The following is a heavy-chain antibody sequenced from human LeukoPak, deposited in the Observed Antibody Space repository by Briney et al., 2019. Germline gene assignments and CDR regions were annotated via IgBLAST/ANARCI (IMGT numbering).Heavy chain of an antibody. Sequence: PGGSLRLSCAASGFTFSSYAMSWVRQAPGKGLGWVSAISGSGGSTYYADSVKGRFTISRDNSKNTLYLQMNSLRAEDTAVYYCAKDSHDFWSGYYTGMDAFDIWGQGTMVTVSS. CDR3: AKDSHDFWSGYYTGMDAFDI. CDR1: GFTFSSYA. V-gene: IGHV3-23*01. D-gene: IGHD3-3*01. CDR2: ISGSGGST. J-gene: IGHJ3*02.